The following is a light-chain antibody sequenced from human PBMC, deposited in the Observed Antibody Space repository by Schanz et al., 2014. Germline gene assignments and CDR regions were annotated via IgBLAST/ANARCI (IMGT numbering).Light chain of an antibody. CDR1: SSDVGGYNY. CDR2: AVT. V-gene: IGLV2-14*01. J-gene: IGLJ3*02. CDR3: CSYVAHHWL. Sequence: QSALTQPASVSGSPGQSITISCTGTSSDVGGYNYVSWYQQHPGKAPKLMIYAVTNRPAGVSNRFSGSKSGNTASLTISGLQAEDEADYYCCSYVAHHWLFGVGTKLTVL.